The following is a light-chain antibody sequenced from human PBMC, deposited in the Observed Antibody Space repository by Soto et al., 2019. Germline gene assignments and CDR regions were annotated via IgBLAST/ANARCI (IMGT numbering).Light chain of an antibody. J-gene: IGKJ1*01. CDR3: QHYDVWPLT. Sequence: EILLTQSACALSVSPGGLATLSCRASQSVSSHLAWYQQKPGQGPRLLIYDASTRATGIPARFSGSGSGTEFTLTISSLQSEDFGVYYCQHYDVWPLTFGQGTKVDIK. V-gene: IGKV3-15*01. CDR1: QSVSSH. CDR2: DAS.